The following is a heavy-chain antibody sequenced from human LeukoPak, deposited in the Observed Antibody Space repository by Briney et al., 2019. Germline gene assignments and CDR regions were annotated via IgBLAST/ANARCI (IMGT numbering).Heavy chain of an antibody. CDR1: GGSFSGYY. Sequence: SETLSLTCTVYGGSFSGYYWSWIRQPPGKGLEWIGEINHSGSTNYNPSLKSRVTISVDTSKNQFSLKLSSVTAADTAVYYCARGSRRGYSAHFDYWGQGTLVTVSS. V-gene: IGHV4-34*01. J-gene: IGHJ4*02. CDR2: INHSGST. CDR3: ARGSRRGYSAHFDY. D-gene: IGHD5-12*01.